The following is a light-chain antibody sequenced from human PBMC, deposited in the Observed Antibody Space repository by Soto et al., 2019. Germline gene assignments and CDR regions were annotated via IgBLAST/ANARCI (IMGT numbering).Light chain of an antibody. CDR3: MQATQWPYT. Sequence: DVVMTQSPLSLPVTLGQPASISCTSSQSLVYSDGNTYLNWFQQRPGQSPRRLICKVSNRDSGVPDSFSGRGSGTDFTLRIRRVEAEDVGFYYCMQATQWPYTFGQGTKLEIK. CDR2: KVS. CDR1: QSLVYSDGNTY. J-gene: IGKJ2*01. V-gene: IGKV2-30*01.